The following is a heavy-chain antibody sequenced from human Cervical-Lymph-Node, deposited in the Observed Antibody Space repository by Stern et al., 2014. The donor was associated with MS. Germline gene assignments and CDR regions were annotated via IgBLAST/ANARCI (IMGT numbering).Heavy chain of an antibody. J-gene: IGHJ4*02. CDR3: VRAREGYYFDY. D-gene: IGHD2-21*01. CDR1: GFSLSTTGMC. CDR2: LDWDGDK. Sequence: QITLKESGPALVKPTQTLTLTCTFSGFSLSTTGMCLSWIRQPPGQALEWLALLDWDGDKYYSTALKTRLTISKDPSKNQVVLTMTNMAPLDTATYFCVRAREGYYFDYWGQGIPVTVSS. V-gene: IGHV2-70*01.